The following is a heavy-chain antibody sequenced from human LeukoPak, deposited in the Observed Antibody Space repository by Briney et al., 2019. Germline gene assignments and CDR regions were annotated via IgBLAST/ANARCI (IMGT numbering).Heavy chain of an antibody. CDR1: GFTFSSYA. CDR3: AKAEGYDILTGLDY. V-gene: IGHV3-23*01. CDR2: IGASGGST. D-gene: IGHD3-9*01. Sequence: GGSLRLSCATSGFTFSSYAMSWVRQAPGKGLEWVSGIGASGGSTYYADSVKGRFTISRDNSKNTLYLQMNSLGTEDTAVYYCAKAEGYDILTGLDYWGQGTLVTVSS. J-gene: IGHJ4*02.